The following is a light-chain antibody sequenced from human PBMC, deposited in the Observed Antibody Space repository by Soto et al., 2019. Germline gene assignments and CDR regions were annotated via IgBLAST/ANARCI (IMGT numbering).Light chain of an antibody. CDR3: QHYNSYSEA. Sequence: DIQMTPSPSTLSGSVGDRVTITCRASQTISSWLAWYQHKPGKAPKLLIYKASTLKSGVPSRFSGSGSGTEFTLTITSLQPDDFATYYCQHYNSYSEAFGQGTKVDSK. CDR1: QTISSW. V-gene: IGKV1-5*03. CDR2: KAS. J-gene: IGKJ1*01.